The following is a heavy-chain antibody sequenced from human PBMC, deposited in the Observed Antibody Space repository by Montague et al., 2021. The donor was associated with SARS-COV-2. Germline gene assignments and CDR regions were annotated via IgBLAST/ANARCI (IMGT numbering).Heavy chain of an antibody. V-gene: IGHV4-34*01. D-gene: IGHD6-25*01. CDR3: ARGLSGSYSGGWVPVALFDFYHYMDV. CDR2: SNHSGGT. Sequence: SETLSLTCAVYGGSFSGYYWSWIRRPPGKGLEWIGESNHSGGTNXNPYLKGRVTISVDTSKNQFSLKLTSVTAADTAVYYCARGLSGSYSGGWVPVALFDFYHYMDVWGSGTTVTVSS. J-gene: IGHJ6*03. CDR1: GGSFSGYY.